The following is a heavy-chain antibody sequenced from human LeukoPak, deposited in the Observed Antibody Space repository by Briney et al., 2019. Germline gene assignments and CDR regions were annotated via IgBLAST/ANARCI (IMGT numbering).Heavy chain of an antibody. V-gene: IGHV3-48*01. D-gene: IGHD3-3*01. CDR1: GFTLSSYT. J-gene: IGHJ4*02. CDR3: ARGPPRGDFWSGAGRYYFDD. CDR2: SSWRSSTI. Sequence: PGGSLRLSCAASGFTLSSYTMNWVRQAPGKGLEWVSYSSWRSSTIFYGDSVKGRFTLSRDNPKNALYPQVNGLSAKDTSVFYCARGPPRGDFWSGAGRYYFDDWGQGTLVTVSS.